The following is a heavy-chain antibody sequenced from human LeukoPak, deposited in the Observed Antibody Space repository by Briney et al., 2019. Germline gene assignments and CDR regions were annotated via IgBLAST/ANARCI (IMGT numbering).Heavy chain of an antibody. V-gene: IGHV3-23*01. D-gene: IGHD5-18*01. Sequence: GSLRLNLSAPGFTLNTHALRLVRQAPGQGLGGGSAFRGSGGSTYYADSVKGRFTISRDNSKNTLYLQMNSLRAEDTAVYYCANTVADTAMVTPWFDPWGQGTLVTVSS. CDR1: GFTLNTHA. CDR2: FRGSGGST. J-gene: IGHJ5*02. CDR3: ANTVADTAMVTPWFDP.